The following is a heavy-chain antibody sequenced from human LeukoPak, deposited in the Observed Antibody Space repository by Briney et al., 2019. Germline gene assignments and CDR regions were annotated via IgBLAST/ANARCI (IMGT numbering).Heavy chain of an antibody. J-gene: IGHJ1*01. Sequence: SETLSLTCTVSGGSISSYYWSWIRQPAGKGLEWIGRMYTSGSTNYNPSLKSRVTMSVDTSKKQFSLKLSSVTAADTAVYYCARAAVTTSRYFQHWGQGTLVTVSS. V-gene: IGHV4-4*07. CDR1: GGSISSYY. D-gene: IGHD4-17*01. CDR3: ARAAVTTSRYFQH. CDR2: MYTSGST.